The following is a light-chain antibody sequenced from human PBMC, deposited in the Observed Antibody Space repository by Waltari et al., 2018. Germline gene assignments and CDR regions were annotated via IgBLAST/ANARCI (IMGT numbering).Light chain of an antibody. CDR3: QQYDISPLT. CDR1: QTIRTTY. Sequence: EIVLTQSPGTLSLSQGEGATLSCRTSQTIRTTYLAWYQQKPGQAPTLLIYGTFTRATGIPDRFTGSGSGTHFSLTISSLEPEDFATYYCQQYDISPLTFGGGTKVEIK. J-gene: IGKJ4*01. CDR2: GTF. V-gene: IGKV3-20*01.